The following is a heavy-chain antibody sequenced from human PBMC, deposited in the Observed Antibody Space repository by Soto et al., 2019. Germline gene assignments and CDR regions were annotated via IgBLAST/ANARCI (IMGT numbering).Heavy chain of an antibody. Sequence: GPTLVNPTQTLPVTCTFSGFSLSTSGVGVGWIRQPPGKALEWLALIYWDDDKLYSPFLKSRLTITKDTSKNQVVLTMTNMDPVDTATYYCAHSPQTSSPWGYGYWGQGTLVTVSS. CDR2: IYWDDDK. D-gene: IGHD6-13*01. CDR1: GFSLSTSGVG. V-gene: IGHV2-5*02. J-gene: IGHJ4*02. CDR3: AHSPQTSSPWGYGY.